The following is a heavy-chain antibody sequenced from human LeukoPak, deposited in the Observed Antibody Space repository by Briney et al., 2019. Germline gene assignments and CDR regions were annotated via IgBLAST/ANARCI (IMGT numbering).Heavy chain of an antibody. J-gene: IGHJ3*02. D-gene: IGHD6-13*01. CDR1: GYTFTNYG. V-gene: IGHV1-18*01. CDR2: ISAYNGNT. CDR3: ARDQSVRLLQTSSTYFKHVFAI. Sequence: ASAKVSCKTSGYTFTNYGISWVRQAPGLGLEWMGWISAYNGNTNYAQKVQGRVTMTTDTSTSTAYMELRSLRLDDTAVYYCARDQSVRLLQTSSTYFKHVFAIWGQGSMVTVSS.